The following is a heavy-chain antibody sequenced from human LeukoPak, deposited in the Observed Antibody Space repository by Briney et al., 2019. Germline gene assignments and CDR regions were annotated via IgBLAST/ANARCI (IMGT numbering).Heavy chain of an antibody. CDR3: ARIKEANWGSGGAFDI. J-gene: IGHJ3*02. V-gene: IGHV4-61*08. CDR1: GGSISSGGYY. D-gene: IGHD7-27*01. Sequence: SQTLSLTCTVSGGSISSGGYYWSWIRQPPGKGLEWIGYIYYSGSTNYNPSLKSRVTISVDTSKNQFSLKLSSVTAADTAVYYCARIKEANWGSGGAFDIWAKGQWSPSLQ. CDR2: IYYSGST.